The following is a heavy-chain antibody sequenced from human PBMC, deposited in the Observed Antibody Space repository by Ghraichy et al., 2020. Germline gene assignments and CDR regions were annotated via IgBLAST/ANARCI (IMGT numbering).Heavy chain of an antibody. CDR2: VYHSGST. CDR3: ARERTYGDHGFDY. CDR1: GASIKSGGFY. J-gene: IGHJ4*02. V-gene: IGHV4-31*03. Sequence: SETLSLTCTVSGASIKSGGFYWIWIRQHPEKGLEWIGYVYHSGSTEYNPSLKRRITMSVDTSKNQFSLELTSMTAADTAVYYCARERTYGDHGFDYWGQGTPVTVSA. D-gene: IGHD4/OR15-4a*01.